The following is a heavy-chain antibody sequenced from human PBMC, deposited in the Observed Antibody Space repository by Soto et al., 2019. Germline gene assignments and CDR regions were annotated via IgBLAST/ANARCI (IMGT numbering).Heavy chain of an antibody. Sequence: PSETLSLTCAVSGGSISSSNWWSWVRKPPGKGLEWIGEIYHSGSTNYNPSLKSRVTISVDKSKNQFSLKLSSVTAADTAVYYCARDSGAAAGPSGGYYGMDVWGQGTTVTVAS. J-gene: IGHJ6*02. CDR2: IYHSGST. CDR3: ARDSGAAAGPSGGYYGMDV. CDR1: GGSISSSNW. D-gene: IGHD6-13*01. V-gene: IGHV4-4*02.